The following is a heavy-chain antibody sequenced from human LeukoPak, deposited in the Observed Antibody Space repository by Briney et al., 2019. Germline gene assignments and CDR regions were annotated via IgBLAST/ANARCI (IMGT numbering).Heavy chain of an antibody. CDR2: INPNSTTT. CDR1: GYTFAGYY. CDR3: ARVRDRMKGYKFDY. J-gene: IGHJ4*02. Sequence: ASVKVSCKASGYTFAGYYVHWVRQAPGQGLEWMGWINPNSTTTHYAQKFQGRVTMTRDTSISTAYMELRRLRSDDTATYYCARVRDRMKGYKFDYWGQGALVTVSS. D-gene: IGHD5-18*01. V-gene: IGHV1-2*02.